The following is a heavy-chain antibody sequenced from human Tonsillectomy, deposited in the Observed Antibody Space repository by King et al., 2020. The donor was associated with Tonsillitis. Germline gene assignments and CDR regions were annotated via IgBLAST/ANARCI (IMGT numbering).Heavy chain of an antibody. Sequence: HVQLQESGPGLVKPSQTLSLTCTVSGGSISSRSYYWSWIRQPAGKGLEWIGRIYTSGNTNYNPSLKSRGTISLDASKDRFSLELTSVTAADTAVYYCARGVWFHDVLIVPVPATPDHYFDYWGQGTLVTVSS. V-gene: IGHV4-61*02. CDR3: ARGVWFHDVLIVPVPATPDHYFDY. J-gene: IGHJ4*02. CDR2: IYTSGNT. D-gene: IGHD2-2*01. CDR1: GGSISSRSYY.